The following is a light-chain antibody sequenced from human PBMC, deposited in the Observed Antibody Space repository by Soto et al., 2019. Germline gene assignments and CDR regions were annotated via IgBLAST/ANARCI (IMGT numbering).Light chain of an antibody. CDR3: GTWDSSLSAGV. CDR1: SSNIGNNY. Sequence: QSVLTQPPSVSAAPGQKVTISCSGSSSNIGNNYVSWYQQLPGTAPKLLIYENNKRPSGIPDRCSGSKSGTSATLGITGLPTGDEADYYCGTWDSSLSAGVFGGGTKLTVL. V-gene: IGLV1-51*02. J-gene: IGLJ2*01. CDR2: ENN.